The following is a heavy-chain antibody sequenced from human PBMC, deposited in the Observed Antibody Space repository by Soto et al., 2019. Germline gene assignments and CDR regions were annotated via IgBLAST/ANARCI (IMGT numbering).Heavy chain of an antibody. D-gene: IGHD6-19*01. V-gene: IGHV2-5*02. CDR2: IYWDDDK. Sequence: QITLKESGPTPVQPTQTLTLTCSFSGISLSTSGEGVGWIRQPPGKALEWLALIYWDDDKRDSPSLRSRLSIIKDITKTPVVLTMANMDPVDTATYHCAHRTSGYNSEWDMGVFEWWGQGALVTVTS. CDR1: GISLSTSGEG. J-gene: IGHJ4*02. CDR3: AHRTSGYNSEWDMGVFEW.